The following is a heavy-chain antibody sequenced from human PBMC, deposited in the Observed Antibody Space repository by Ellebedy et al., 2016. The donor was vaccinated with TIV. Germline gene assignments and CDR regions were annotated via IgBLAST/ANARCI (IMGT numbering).Heavy chain of an antibody. CDR2: IRSTGGTI. CDR3: ATWQSSIWFGEGIDY. Sequence: GESLKISCAAAGFTFTSYEMNWVRQAPGKGLEWVSYIRSTGGTIYYADPVKGRFTISRDNAKNSLYQQMSGLRAEDTAIYYCATWQSSIWFGEGIDYWGRGTLVTVSS. J-gene: IGHJ4*02. D-gene: IGHD3-10*01. CDR1: GFTFTSYE. V-gene: IGHV3-48*03.